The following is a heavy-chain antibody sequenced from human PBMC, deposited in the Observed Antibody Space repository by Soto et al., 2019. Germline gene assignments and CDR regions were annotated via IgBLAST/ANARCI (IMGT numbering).Heavy chain of an antibody. J-gene: IGHJ3*02. Sequence: QVQLVESGGGVVQPGRSLRLSCAASGFTFSSYAMHWVRQAPGKGLEWVAVISYDGSNKYYADSVKGRFTISRDNSKNTLYLQMNSLRAEDTAVYYCARDLVDYYAAIDIWGQGTMVTVSS. CDR2: ISYDGSNK. CDR1: GFTFSSYA. V-gene: IGHV3-30-3*01. CDR3: ARDLVDYYAAIDI. D-gene: IGHD2-21*02.